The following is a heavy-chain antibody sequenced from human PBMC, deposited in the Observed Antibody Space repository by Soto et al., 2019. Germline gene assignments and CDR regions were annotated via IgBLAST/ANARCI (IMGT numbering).Heavy chain of an antibody. D-gene: IGHD1-7*01. Sequence: QVQIQESGPGLVKPSGTLSLACSVSSVSVSASYWCAWVRQPPGKGLEWIGEIDHSGHTNYNPSLKSRVTMSLDNSKNQFSLNLRSVTAADTAVYYCARSNWNYVRTLDYWGQGTQVIVSS. V-gene: IGHV4-4*02. J-gene: IGHJ4*02. CDR1: SVSVSASYW. CDR3: ARSNWNYVRTLDY. CDR2: IDHSGHT.